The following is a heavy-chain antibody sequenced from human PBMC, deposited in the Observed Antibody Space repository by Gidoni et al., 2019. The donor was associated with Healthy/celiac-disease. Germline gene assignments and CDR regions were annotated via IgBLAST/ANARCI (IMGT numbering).Heavy chain of an antibody. J-gene: IGHJ4*02. CDR2: INPNSGGT. V-gene: IGHV1-2*02. D-gene: IGHD1-26*01. CDR1: GYTFTGYY. Sequence: QVQLVQSGAEVRKPGASVKVSCKASGYTFTGYYMHWVRQAPGQGLEWMGWINPNSGGTNYAQKFQGRVTMTRDTSSSTAYMELSRLRSDDTAVYYCARVVGARRTGDDYWGQGTLVTVSS. CDR3: ARVVGARRTGDDY.